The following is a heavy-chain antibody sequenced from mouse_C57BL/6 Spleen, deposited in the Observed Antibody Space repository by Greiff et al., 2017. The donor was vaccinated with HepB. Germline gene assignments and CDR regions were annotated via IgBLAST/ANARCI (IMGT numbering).Heavy chain of an antibody. CDR1: GYAFSSSW. V-gene: IGHV1-82*01. Sequence: QVQLKESGPELVKPGASVKISCKASGYAFSSSWMNWVKQRPGKGLEWIGRIYPGDGDTNYNGKFKGKATLTADKSSSTAYMQLSSLTSEDSAVYFCARIYYDYDEGAYWGQGTLVTVSA. CDR3: ARIYYDYDEGAY. J-gene: IGHJ3*01. CDR2: IYPGDGDT. D-gene: IGHD2-4*01.